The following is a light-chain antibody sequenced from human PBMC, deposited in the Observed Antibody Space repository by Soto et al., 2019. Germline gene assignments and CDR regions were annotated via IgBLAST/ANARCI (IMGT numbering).Light chain of an antibody. CDR1: QGIRNY. CDR3: QQYYTSPFT. CDR2: AAS. J-gene: IGKJ3*01. Sequence: DIQMTQSPSSLSASVGARVTITCRASQGIRNYLTWFQQKPGKAPESLIYAASNLQSGVSSRFSGSRSWIDFTLTISSLQPEDFATYSCQQYYTSPFTFGRGTKVDIQ. V-gene: IGKV1-16*01.